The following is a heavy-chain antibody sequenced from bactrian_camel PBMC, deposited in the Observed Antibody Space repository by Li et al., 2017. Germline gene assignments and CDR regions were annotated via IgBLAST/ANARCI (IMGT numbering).Heavy chain of an antibody. V-gene: IGHV3S6*01. Sequence: VQLVESGGGSVQAGGSLRLSCGASGSIYGDACVGWLRQAPGKEREGGAAIRRDGGETWYAASVKGRFTISRDNAKTTLYLQMNSLKPEDTAMYYCAADPARYGGSYCRRMYAFWGQGTQVTVS. D-gene: IGHD6*01. J-gene: IGHJ4*01. CDR1: GSIYGDAC. CDR2: IRRDGGET. CDR3: AADPARYGGSYCRRMYAF.